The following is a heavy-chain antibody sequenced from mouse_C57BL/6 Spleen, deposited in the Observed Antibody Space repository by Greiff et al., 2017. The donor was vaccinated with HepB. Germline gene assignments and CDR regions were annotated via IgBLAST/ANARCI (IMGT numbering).Heavy chain of an antibody. CDR2: IHPNSGST. CDR3: ARWPYAMDY. Sequence: VQLQQSGAELVKPGASVKLSCKASGYTFTSYWMHWVKQRPGQGLEWIGMIHPNSGSTNYNEKFKSKATLTVDKSSRTAYMQLSSLTSEDSAVYYCARWPYAMDYWGQGTSVTVSS. CDR1: GYTFTSYW. J-gene: IGHJ4*01. V-gene: IGHV1-64*01.